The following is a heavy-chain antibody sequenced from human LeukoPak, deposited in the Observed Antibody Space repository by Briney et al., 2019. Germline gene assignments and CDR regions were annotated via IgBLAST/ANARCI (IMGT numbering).Heavy chain of an antibody. D-gene: IGHD1-14*01. J-gene: IGHJ3*02. CDR1: GVTFNNYV. V-gene: IGHV3-23*01. CDR2: ISGSGFT. Sequence: VRSLRLSSAASGVTFNNYVMNWVRQAPGNGLEWVSSISGSGFTYYPDSVKGRFIISRDSSNNTLLLQMNSLRAEDSALYFCAKGSQESPRTMLDAFDMWGQGTVVIVSS. CDR3: AKGSQESPRTMLDAFDM.